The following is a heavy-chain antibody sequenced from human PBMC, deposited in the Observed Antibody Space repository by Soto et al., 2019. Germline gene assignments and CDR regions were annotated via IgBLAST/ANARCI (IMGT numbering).Heavy chain of an antibody. Sequence: GGSLRLSCAASGFTFSSYAMHWVRQAPGKGLEWVAVISYDGSNKYYADSVKGRFTISRDNSKNTLYLQMNSLRAEDTAVYYCARDSSGYDSPKYIGGMDVWGQGTTVTVSS. CDR1: GFTFSSYA. CDR3: ARDSSGYDSPKYIGGMDV. CDR2: ISYDGSNK. D-gene: IGHD5-12*01. V-gene: IGHV3-30-3*01. J-gene: IGHJ6*02.